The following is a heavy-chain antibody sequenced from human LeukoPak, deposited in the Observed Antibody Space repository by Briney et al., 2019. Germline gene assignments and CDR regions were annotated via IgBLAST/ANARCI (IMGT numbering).Heavy chain of an antibody. CDR3: ARGGAGCSSTSCYFRFDP. Sequence: SETLSLTCTVSGGSISSYYWSWIRQPPGKGLEWIGYIYYSGSTNYNPSLKSRVTISVDTSKKQFSLKLSSVTAADTAVYYCARGGAGCSSTSCYFRFDPWGQGTLVTVSS. J-gene: IGHJ5*02. D-gene: IGHD2-2*01. V-gene: IGHV4-59*01. CDR2: IYYSGST. CDR1: GGSISSYY.